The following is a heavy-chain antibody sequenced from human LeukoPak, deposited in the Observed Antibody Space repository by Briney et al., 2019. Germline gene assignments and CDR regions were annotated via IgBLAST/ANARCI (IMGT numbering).Heavy chain of an antibody. CDR1: GYSFTSYG. D-gene: IGHD4-17*01. CDR3: ARGRRGPDYGDYFAFDI. V-gene: IGHV1-69*13. J-gene: IGHJ3*02. CDR2: IIPIFGTA. Sequence: SVKVSCKASGYSFTSYGISWVRQAPGQGLEWMGGIIPIFGTANYAQKFQGRVTITADESTSTAYMELSSLRSEDTAVYYCARGRRGPDYGDYFAFDIWGQGTMVTVSS.